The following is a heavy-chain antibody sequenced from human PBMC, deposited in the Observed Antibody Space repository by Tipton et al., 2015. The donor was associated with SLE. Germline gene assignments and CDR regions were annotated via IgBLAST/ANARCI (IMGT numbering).Heavy chain of an antibody. J-gene: IGHJ6*03. CDR3: TRQRGTAYYYYHMDV. V-gene: IGHV4-39*01. D-gene: IGHD3-16*01. CDR2: VYYSGST. Sequence: TLSLTCIVSGVSIGSSYYYWAWIRQPPGKGLEWIGTVYYSGSTYYNPSLKSRVTISVGTSTNQLSLRLTSVTAADTAVHYCTRQRGTAYYYYHMDVWGKGTTVTVSS. CDR1: GVSIGSSYYY.